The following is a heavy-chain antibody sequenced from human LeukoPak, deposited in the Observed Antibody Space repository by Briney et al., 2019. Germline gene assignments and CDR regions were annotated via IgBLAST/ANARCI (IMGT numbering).Heavy chain of an antibody. CDR1: GFTFSSYW. CDR3: ANGGYTSSWYVVDY. Sequence: GGSLRLSCAASGFTFSSYWMSWVRQAPGKGLEWVAVISYDGSNKYYADSVKGRFTISRDNSKNTLYLQMSSLRPEDTAVYYCANGGYTSSWYVVDYWGQGTLVTVSS. CDR2: ISYDGSNK. D-gene: IGHD6-13*01. J-gene: IGHJ4*02. V-gene: IGHV3-30*18.